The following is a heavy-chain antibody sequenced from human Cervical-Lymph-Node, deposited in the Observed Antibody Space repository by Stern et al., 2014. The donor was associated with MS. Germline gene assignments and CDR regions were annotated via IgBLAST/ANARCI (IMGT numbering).Heavy chain of an antibody. D-gene: IGHD5-12*01. CDR3: ARDEGSGYDFPFDY. V-gene: IGHV1-18*04. Sequence: QLVQSGAEVKKPGASVKVSCKTSGYTFTNYGVSWVRLAPGQGLEWMGWINGYNGDTNYAQKVRGRVTMTKDTPTTTAYMELRSLTSGDTAVYYGARDEGSGYDFPFDYWGQGTLVTVSS. J-gene: IGHJ4*02. CDR2: INGYNGDT. CDR1: GYTFTNYG.